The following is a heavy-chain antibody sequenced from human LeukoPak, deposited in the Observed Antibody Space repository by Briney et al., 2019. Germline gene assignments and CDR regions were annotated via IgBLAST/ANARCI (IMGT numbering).Heavy chain of an antibody. J-gene: IGHJ4*02. Sequence: GASVTVSCKASGGTFSSYAISWVRQAPGQGLEWMGGIIPIFGTANYAQKFQGRVTITADESTSTAYMELSSLRSEDTAVYYCARGAVFGGIDYWGQGTLVTVSS. D-gene: IGHD3-3*01. CDR1: GGTFSSYA. CDR2: IIPIFGTA. V-gene: IGHV1-69*13. CDR3: ARGAVFGGIDY.